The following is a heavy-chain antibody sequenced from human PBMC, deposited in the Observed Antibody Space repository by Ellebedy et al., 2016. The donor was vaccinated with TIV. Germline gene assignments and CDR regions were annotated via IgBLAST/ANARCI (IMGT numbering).Heavy chain of an antibody. CDR2: ITPDGST. D-gene: IGHD2-8*01. CDR3: VRYANAYYGMDV. V-gene: IGHV3-74*01. J-gene: IGHJ6*02. Sequence: GESLKISXAASGFTFSGYWMQWVRHSPGEGLVWVSRITPDGSTAYADSVKGRFTISRDNTKYSVSVSLQMNSLRAEDTGVYYCVRYANAYYGMDVWGQGTTVTVSS. CDR1: GFTFSGYW.